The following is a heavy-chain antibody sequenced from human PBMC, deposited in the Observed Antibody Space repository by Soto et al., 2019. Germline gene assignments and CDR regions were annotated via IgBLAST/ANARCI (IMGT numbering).Heavy chain of an antibody. D-gene: IGHD6-6*01. CDR2: INPNSGGT. CDR3: ARIARIAARNDDY. J-gene: IGHJ4*02. Sequence: ASVKVSCKASGYTFTGYYMHWVRQAPGQGLEWMGWINPNSGGTNYAQKFQGRVTMTRDTSISTAYMELSRLRSDDTAVYYCARIARIAARNDDYWGKGTLVTVSS. CDR1: GYTFTGYY. V-gene: IGHV1-2*02.